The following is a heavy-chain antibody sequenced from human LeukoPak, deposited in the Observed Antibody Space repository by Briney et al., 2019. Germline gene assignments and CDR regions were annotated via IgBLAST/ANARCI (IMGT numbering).Heavy chain of an antibody. Sequence: ASVKVSCKASGGTFSSYAISWVRQAPGQGLEWMGGIIPIFGTANYAQKFQGRVTITADESTSTAYMELSSLRSDDPAVYYCARDDITMVRGVRENCFDPWGQGTLVTVSS. CDR3: ARDDITMVRGVRENCFDP. J-gene: IGHJ5*02. D-gene: IGHD3-10*01. V-gene: IGHV1-69*13. CDR2: IIPIFGTA. CDR1: GGTFSSYA.